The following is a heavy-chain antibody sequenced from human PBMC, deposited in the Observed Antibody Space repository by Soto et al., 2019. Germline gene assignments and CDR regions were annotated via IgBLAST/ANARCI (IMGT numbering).Heavy chain of an antibody. Sequence: EVQLVESGGGLVQPGESLRLSCAASGFTFSDYYMHWVRQGPGKGLVWVSCISGDGGRAYYADSVKGRFTISRDNAKSTLYLQMNSLRGDDTAVYYCVRDFMTMAGINWGQGTLVAVSS. CDR2: ISGDGGRA. CDR3: VRDFMTMAGIN. CDR1: GFTFSDYY. J-gene: IGHJ4*02. D-gene: IGHD6-19*01. V-gene: IGHV3-74*01.